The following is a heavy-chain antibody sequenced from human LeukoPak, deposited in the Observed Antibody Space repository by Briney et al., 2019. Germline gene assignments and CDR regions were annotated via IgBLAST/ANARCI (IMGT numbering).Heavy chain of an antibody. CDR3: ATCTSCPIFDY. V-gene: IGHV3-11*01. J-gene: IGHJ4*02. CDR2: ISSSGSTI. D-gene: IGHD2-2*01. Sequence: PGGSLRLSCAASGFTFSDYYMSWIRQAPGKGLEWASYISSSGSTIYYADSVKGRFTISRDNAKNSLYLQMNSLRAEDTAVYYCATCTSCPIFDYWGQGTLVTVSS. CDR1: GFTFSDYY.